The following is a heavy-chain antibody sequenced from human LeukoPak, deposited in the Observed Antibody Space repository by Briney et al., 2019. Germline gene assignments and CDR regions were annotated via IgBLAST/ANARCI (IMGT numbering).Heavy chain of an antibody. D-gene: IGHD2-15*01. Sequence: PGGSLRLSCAASGFTFINYAMSWVRQAPGMGLEWVSGISGGSDGTYYADSVKGRFTISRDNAKNSLYLQMNSLRAEDTAVYYCARIGYCSGGSCAYWGQGTLVTVSS. CDR2: ISGGSDGT. CDR1: GFTFINYA. J-gene: IGHJ4*02. CDR3: ARIGYCSGGSCAY. V-gene: IGHV3-23*01.